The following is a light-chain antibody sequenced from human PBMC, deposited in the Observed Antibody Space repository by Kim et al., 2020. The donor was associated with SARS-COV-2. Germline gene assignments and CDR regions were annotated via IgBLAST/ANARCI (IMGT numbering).Light chain of an antibody. V-gene: IGLV3-1*01. CDR1: KLGDKY. J-gene: IGLJ1*01. CDR3: QAWDSSTYV. CDR2: QDS. Sequence: YELTQPPSVSVSPGQTASITCSGDKLGDKYACWYQQKPGQSPVLVIYQDSKRPSGIPERFSGSNSGNTATLTISGTQAMDEADYYCQAWDSSTYVFGTG.